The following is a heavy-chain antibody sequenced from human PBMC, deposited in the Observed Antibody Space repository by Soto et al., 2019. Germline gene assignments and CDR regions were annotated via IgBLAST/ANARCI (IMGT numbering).Heavy chain of an antibody. Sequence: PGGSLRLSCAASGFTFSSYAMSWVRQAPGKGLEWVSAISGSGGSTYYADSVKGRFTISRDNSKNTLYLQMNSLRAEDTAVYYCVNLPVLLYFDWLQDMVVWCQGTTFTVSS. V-gene: IGHV3-23*01. CDR2: ISGSGGST. CDR3: VNLPVLLYFDWLQDMVV. D-gene: IGHD3-9*01. J-gene: IGHJ6*02. CDR1: GFTFSSYA.